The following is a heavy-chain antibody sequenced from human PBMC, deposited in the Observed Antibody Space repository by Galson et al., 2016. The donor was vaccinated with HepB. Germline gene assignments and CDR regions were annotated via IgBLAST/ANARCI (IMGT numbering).Heavy chain of an antibody. Sequence: SLRLSCAASGFTFNQFAMSWFRQAPGKGLEWVSTISLLASTTYYADSVKGRFVISRDNSQSTLHLQMNSLRADDTAVYYCAKDRRGIYGYDLVDYWGQGTLVTVSS. CDR1: GFTFNQFA. V-gene: IGHV3-23*01. D-gene: IGHD5-12*01. J-gene: IGHJ4*02. CDR3: AKDRRGIYGYDLVDY. CDR2: ISLLASTT.